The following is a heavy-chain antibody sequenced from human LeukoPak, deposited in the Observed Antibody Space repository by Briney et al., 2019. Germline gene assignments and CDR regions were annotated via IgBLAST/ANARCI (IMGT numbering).Heavy chain of an antibody. CDR1: GYSITAHY. CDR3: ARAVNWGYDY. Sequence: VASVKVSCKASGYSITAHYMHWARQAPGQGLEWMGWIDPNSGDTRYAQKFQGRVTMTTDTSISTAYMELSRLTSDDTAVYYCARAVNWGYDYWGQGTLVTVSS. J-gene: IGHJ4*02. V-gene: IGHV1-2*02. D-gene: IGHD7-27*01. CDR2: IDPNSGDT.